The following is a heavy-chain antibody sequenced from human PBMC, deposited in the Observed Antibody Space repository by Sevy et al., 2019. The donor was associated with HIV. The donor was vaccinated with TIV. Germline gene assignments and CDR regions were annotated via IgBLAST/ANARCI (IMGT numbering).Heavy chain of an antibody. CDR1: GFTFSSYG. D-gene: IGHD3-22*01. CDR3: AKPDRDSSGYYPASEAFDI. V-gene: IGHV3-30*18. J-gene: IGHJ3*02. Sequence: GRSLRLSCAASGFTFSSYGMHWVRQAPGKGLEWVAVISYDGSNKYYADSVKGRFTISRDNSKNTLYLQMNSLIAEDTAVYYCAKPDRDSSGYYPASEAFDIWGQGTMVTVSS. CDR2: ISYDGSNK.